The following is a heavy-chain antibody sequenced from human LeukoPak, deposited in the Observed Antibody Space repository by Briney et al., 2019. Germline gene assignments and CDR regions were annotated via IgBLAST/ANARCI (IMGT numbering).Heavy chain of an antibody. CDR2: THYSGST. V-gene: IGHV4-59*08. Sequence: SETLSLTCTVSGGSVSSYYWNWVRQPPGKGLEWIAYTHYSGSTNYNPSLRSRVAVSVDPSKNQFSLKLRSVTATDTAVYYCAGNSASSSGNQPSWGQGTLVTVSS. D-gene: IGHD4-23*01. CDR3: AGNSASSSGNQPS. CDR1: GGSVSSYY. J-gene: IGHJ5*02.